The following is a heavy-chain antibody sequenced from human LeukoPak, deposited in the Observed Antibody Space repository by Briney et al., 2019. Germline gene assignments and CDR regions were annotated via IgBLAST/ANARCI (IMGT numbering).Heavy chain of an antibody. V-gene: IGHV3-30*18. CDR2: ISYDGSNK. J-gene: IGHJ4*02. Sequence: GRSLRPSCAASGFTFSSYGMHWVRQAPGKGLEWVAVISYDGSNKYYADSVKGRFTISRDNSKNTLYLQMNSLRAEDTAVYYCAKTVSSGPFAPYFDYWGQGTLVTVSS. CDR1: GFTFSSYG. D-gene: IGHD6-19*01. CDR3: AKTVSSGPFAPYFDY.